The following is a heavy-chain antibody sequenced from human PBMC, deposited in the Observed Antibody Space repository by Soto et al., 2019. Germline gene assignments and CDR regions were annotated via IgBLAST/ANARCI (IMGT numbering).Heavy chain of an antibody. CDR2: ISGYNGNT. CDR3: AGEGPGPYYFYGMDV. Sequence: QVQLVQSRGEVKKPGASVKVSCKTSGYSFTTYGISWVRQAPGQGLEWMGWISGYNGNTNYAQKLKGRLTMTTDTSTRTAYMELRSLTSDDTAVYYCAGEGPGPYYFYGMDVWGQGSTVTVSS. V-gene: IGHV1-18*01. J-gene: IGHJ6*02. CDR1: GYSFTTYG.